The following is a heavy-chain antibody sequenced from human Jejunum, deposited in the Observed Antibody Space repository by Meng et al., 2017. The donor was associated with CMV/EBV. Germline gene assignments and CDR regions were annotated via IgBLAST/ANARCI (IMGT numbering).Heavy chain of an antibody. V-gene: IGHV7-4-1*02. CDR1: GGSFSTYT. CDR2: INTNTGNP. Sequence: VQLVQSGAEVKKPGASVKVACQTSGGSFSTYTFSWVRQAPGQGLEWMGWINTNTGNPTYAQGFTGRFVFSLDTSVSTAYLQISSLKAEDTAVYYCARGDYYDSSGLDYWGQGTLVTVPS. CDR3: ARGDYYDSSGLDY. D-gene: IGHD3-22*01. J-gene: IGHJ4*02.